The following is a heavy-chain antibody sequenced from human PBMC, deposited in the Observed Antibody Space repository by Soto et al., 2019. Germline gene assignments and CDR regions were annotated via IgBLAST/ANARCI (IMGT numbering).Heavy chain of an antibody. CDR1: GGSISSSSYY. V-gene: IGHV4-39*01. CDR3: ARTRDFDY. J-gene: IGHJ4*01. Sequence: SETLSLTYTVSGGSISSSSYYWGWIRQPPGKGLEWIGSIYYSGSTYYNPSLKSRVTISVDTSKNQFSLKPSSVTAADTAVYYCARTRDFDYWGQGTLVTVSS. CDR2: IYYSGST.